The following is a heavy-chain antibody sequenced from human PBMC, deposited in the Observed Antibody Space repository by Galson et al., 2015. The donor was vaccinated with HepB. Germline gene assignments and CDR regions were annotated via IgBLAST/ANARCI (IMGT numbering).Heavy chain of an antibody. Sequence: SVKVSCKASGYTFTSYYMHWVRQAPGQGLEWMGIINPSGGSTSYAQKFQGRVTMTRNTSTSTVYMELSSLRSEDTAVYYCARTRFLEWLPTDYWGQGTLVTVSS. D-gene: IGHD3-3*01. J-gene: IGHJ4*02. CDR2: INPSGGST. CDR1: GYTFTSYY. CDR3: ARTRFLEWLPTDY. V-gene: IGHV1-46*01.